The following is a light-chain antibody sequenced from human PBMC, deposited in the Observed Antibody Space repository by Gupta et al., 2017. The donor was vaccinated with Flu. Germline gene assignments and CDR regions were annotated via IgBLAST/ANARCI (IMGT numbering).Light chain of an antibody. J-gene: IGLJ3*02. V-gene: IGLV3-21*01. CDR1: NIGSET. CDR2: DDD. CDR3: QVWDTASDHWL. Sequence: GGNNIGSETVHWYQQKPGQAPVLVLYDDDFRPSGSPERFSGSNSGNTATLTIRRVEAGDEADYYCQVWDTASDHWLFGAGTTLTVV.